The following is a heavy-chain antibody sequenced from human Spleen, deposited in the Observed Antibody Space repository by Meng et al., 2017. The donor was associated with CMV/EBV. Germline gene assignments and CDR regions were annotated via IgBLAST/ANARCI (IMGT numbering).Heavy chain of an antibody. Sequence: QTLSLTCGVYGGSFSAHYWSWVRQPPGKGLEWIGEINHSGSTSYSPSLKSRVTISVDTSNSQFSLKLTSVTAADTAMYYCATLYCTTTSCPRFYWGQGTLVTVSS. V-gene: IGHV4-34*01. CDR3: ATLYCTTTSCPRFY. CDR2: INHSGST. CDR1: GGSFSAHY. D-gene: IGHD2-8*01. J-gene: IGHJ4*02.